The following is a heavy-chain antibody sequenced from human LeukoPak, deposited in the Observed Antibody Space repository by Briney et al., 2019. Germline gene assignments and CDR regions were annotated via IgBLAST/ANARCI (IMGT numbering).Heavy chain of an antibody. CDR2: MNPNSGNT. Sequence: ASVKVSCKASGYTFTSYDINWVRQATGQGLEWMGWMNPNSGNTCYAQKFQGRVTMTRNTSISTAYMELSSLRSEDTAVYYCARGNSGSTARDAFDIWGQGTMVTVSS. J-gene: IGHJ3*02. V-gene: IGHV1-8*01. D-gene: IGHD1-26*01. CDR3: ARGNSGSTARDAFDI. CDR1: GYTFTSYD.